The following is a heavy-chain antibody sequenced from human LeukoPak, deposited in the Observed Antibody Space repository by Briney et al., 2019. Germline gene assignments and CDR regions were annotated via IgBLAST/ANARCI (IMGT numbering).Heavy chain of an antibody. J-gene: IGHJ3*02. D-gene: IGHD5-24*01. CDR2: IYPCYSET. CDR1: GYTFTTHW. Sequence: GESLKISCKRFGYTFTTHWIAGGRRIPGKGLGGMGIIYPCYSETSYSPSFQGQDTFSADKSISTAYLQWSGMKASDSAMYCWARRDGGRGFDIWGQGTVVTVSS. CDR3: ARRDGGRGFDI. V-gene: IGHV5-51*01.